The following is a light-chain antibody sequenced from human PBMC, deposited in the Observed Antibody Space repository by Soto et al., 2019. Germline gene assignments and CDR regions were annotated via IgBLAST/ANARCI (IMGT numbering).Light chain of an antibody. CDR2: GAS. V-gene: IGKV3-20*01. J-gene: IGKJ1*01. CDR1: QSVSSSY. CDR3: QHYGSSPRT. Sequence: EIVLTQSPGTLSLSRGERATLSCRASQSVSSSYLAWYQQKPGQAPRLLIYGASSRATGIPDRFSGSGSGTDFTLTISKLEPEDFAVYYCQHYGSSPRTFGQGTKVEIK.